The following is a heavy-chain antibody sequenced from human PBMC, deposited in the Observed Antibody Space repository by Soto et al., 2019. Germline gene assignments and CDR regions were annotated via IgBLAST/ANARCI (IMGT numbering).Heavy chain of an antibody. J-gene: IGHJ5*02. CDR3: ARHSSVIRTNWNYGLCWFDP. Sequence: SETLSLTCTVSGGSISSSSYYWGWIRQPPGKGLEWIGSIYYSGSTYYNPSLKSRVTISVDTSKNQFSLKLSSVTAADTAVYYCARHSSVIRTNWNYGLCWFDPWGQGTPVTVSS. CDR1: GGSISSSSYY. V-gene: IGHV4-39*01. CDR2: IYYSGST. D-gene: IGHD1-7*01.